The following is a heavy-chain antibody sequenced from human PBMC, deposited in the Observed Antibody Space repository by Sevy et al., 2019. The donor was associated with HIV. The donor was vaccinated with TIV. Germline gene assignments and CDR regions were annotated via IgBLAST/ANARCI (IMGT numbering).Heavy chain of an antibody. CDR3: ARCSGDYCFYYGMDV. CDR2: ISNDGSKT. Sequence: GGSLRLSCEASGFTISRYGLHWVRQAPGKGLEWMSGISNDGSKTDYVDAVRGRFIISRDNSKNILHLQMSNLSPEDTAVYHCARCSGDYCFYYGMDVWGQGTTVTVSS. J-gene: IGHJ6*02. V-gene: IGHV3-30*04. D-gene: IGHD2-15*01. CDR1: GFTISRYG.